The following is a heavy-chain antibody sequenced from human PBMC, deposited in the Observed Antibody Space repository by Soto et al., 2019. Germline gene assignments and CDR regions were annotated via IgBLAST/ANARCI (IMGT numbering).Heavy chain of an antibody. Sequence: PGGSLRLSCAASGFTFSSYAMSWVRQAPGKGLEWVSAISGSGGSTYYADSVKGRFTISRDNSKNTLYLQMNSLRAEDTAVYYCAKDGIYDSPVWFGELLSLRVPKGEYYYYYMDVWGKGTTVTVSS. CDR2: ISGSGGST. V-gene: IGHV3-23*01. CDR1: GFTFSSYA. J-gene: IGHJ6*03. D-gene: IGHD3-10*01. CDR3: AKDGIYDSPVWFGELLSLRVPKGEYYYYYMDV.